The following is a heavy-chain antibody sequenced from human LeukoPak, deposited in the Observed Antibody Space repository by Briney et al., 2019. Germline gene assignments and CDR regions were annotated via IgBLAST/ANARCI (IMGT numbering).Heavy chain of an antibody. CDR2: IYHSGST. D-gene: IGHD5-24*01. V-gene: IGHV4-30-2*01. J-gene: IGHJ5*02. Sequence: SQTLSLTCAVSGGSISSGGYSWSWIRQPPGKGLEWIGYIYHSGSTYYNPSLKSRVTISVDRSKNQFSLKLSSVTAADTAVYYCARQEMATIYNRFDPWGQGTLVTVSS. CDR1: GGSISSGGYS. CDR3: ARQEMATIYNRFDP.